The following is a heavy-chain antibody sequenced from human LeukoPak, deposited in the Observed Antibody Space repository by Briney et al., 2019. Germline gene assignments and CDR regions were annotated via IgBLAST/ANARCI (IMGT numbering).Heavy chain of an antibody. CDR2: INYFGTT. J-gene: IGHJ5*02. CDR1: GGSIRSHS. D-gene: IGHD1-1*01. Sequence: LETLSLTCTVSGGSIRSHSWHWIRQSPGKGLEWIGSINYFGTTTYKPSLKSRVTLSVDTSKNQFSLKLTSVTAADTAVYYCARDIGGDTDGRASYWFAPWGQGTLVTVSS. V-gene: IGHV4-59*11. CDR3: ARDIGGDTDGRASYWFAP.